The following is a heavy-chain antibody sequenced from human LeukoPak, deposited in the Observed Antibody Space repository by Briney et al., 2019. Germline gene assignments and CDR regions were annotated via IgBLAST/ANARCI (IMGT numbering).Heavy chain of an antibody. D-gene: IGHD1/OR15-1a*01. CDR2: VYYSGST. CDR1: GGSISSHY. CDR3: ARPDGITGTGGFAYSYYYMDV. J-gene: IGHJ6*03. Sequence: SETLSLTCTVSGGSISSHYWSWIRQPPGKGLEWIGYVYYSGSTNYNPSLKSRVTISVDTSKNQFSLKLSSVTAADTAVYYCARPDGITGTGGFAYSYYYMDVWGKGTTVTASS. V-gene: IGHV4-59*11.